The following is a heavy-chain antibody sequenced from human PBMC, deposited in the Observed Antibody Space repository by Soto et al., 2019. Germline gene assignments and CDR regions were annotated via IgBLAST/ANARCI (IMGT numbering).Heavy chain of an antibody. J-gene: IGHJ4*02. CDR2: ISAYNGNT. V-gene: IGHV1-18*04. CDR1: GYTFTSYG. D-gene: IGHD1-26*01. Sequence: SVKVSCKASGYTFTSYGISWVRQAPGQGLEWMGWISAYNGNTNYAQKLQGRVTMTTDTSTSTAYMELRSLRSDDTAVYYCARDRRFSGSYYGFNYWGQGTLVTVSS. CDR3: ARDRRFSGSYYGFNY.